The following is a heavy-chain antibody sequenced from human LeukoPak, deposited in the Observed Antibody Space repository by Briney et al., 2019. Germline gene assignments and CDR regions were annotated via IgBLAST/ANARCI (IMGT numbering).Heavy chain of an antibody. V-gene: IGHV3-30*04. CDR3: AREGQQLGERAFDH. CDR2: ISYDGSNK. Sequence: GGSLRLSCAASGFTFSSYAMHWVRQAPGKGLEWVSAISYDGSNKYYADSVKGRFTISRDNSKNTLYLQMNSLRAEDTAVYYCAREGQQLGERAFDHWGQGTLVTVSP. J-gene: IGHJ4*02. CDR1: GFTFSSYA. D-gene: IGHD6-13*01.